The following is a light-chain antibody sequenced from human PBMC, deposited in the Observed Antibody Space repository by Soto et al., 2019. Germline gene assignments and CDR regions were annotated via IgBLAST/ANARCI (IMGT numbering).Light chain of an antibody. Sequence: IPWTQSPVTLALSPGERATLSFMASQSVSGIYLAWYQQKPGKAPRLLIYGASSRPTGIPDRFSGSGSGTDFTLTITRLEPEDFAAYYCQQYGSSPWTFGQGTKVDIK. J-gene: IGKJ1*01. V-gene: IGKV3-20*01. CDR1: QSVSGIY. CDR2: GAS. CDR3: QQYGSSPWT.